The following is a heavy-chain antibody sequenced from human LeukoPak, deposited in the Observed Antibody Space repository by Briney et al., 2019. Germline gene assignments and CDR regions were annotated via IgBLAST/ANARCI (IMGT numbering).Heavy chain of an antibody. CDR2: VNSDGSGT. CDR3: ATSLGPLTDY. Sequence: GGSLRLSCAASGFSFSSNWMHWVRQAPGKGLVWVSRVNSDGSGTSYADSVKGRFTISGDNAKNTLYLQMNSLRAEDTAVYYCATSLGPLTDYWGQGTLVTVSS. CDR1: GFSFSSNW. J-gene: IGHJ4*02. D-gene: IGHD7-27*01. V-gene: IGHV3-74*01.